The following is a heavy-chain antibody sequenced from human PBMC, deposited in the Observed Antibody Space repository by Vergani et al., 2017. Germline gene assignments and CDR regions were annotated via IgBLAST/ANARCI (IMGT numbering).Heavy chain of an antibody. Sequence: EVQLVESGGGLVQPGRSLRLSCAASGFTFDDYAMHWVRQVPGKGLEWVSSISWNSGTMGYADSVKGRFTISRDNSKNTLYLQMNSLRAEDTAVYYCARGWQRGAVAFDIWGQGTMVTVSS. CDR3: ARGWQRGAVAFDI. D-gene: IGHD5-24*01. J-gene: IGHJ3*02. CDR1: GFTFDDYA. CDR2: ISWNSGTM. V-gene: IGHV3-9*01.